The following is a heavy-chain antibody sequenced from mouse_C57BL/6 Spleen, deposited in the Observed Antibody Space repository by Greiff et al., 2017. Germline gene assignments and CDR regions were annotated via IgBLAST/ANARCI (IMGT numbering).Heavy chain of an antibody. D-gene: IGHD2-5*01. CDR1: GFTFSDYG. V-gene: IGHV5-17*01. J-gene: IGHJ3*01. Sequence: EVQGVESGGGLVKPGGSLKLSCAASGFTFSDYGMHLVRQAPEKGLEWVAYISSGSSTIYYADTVKGRLTISRDNAKNTLFLQMTSLRSEDTAMYYCERQNYSNFGFAYWGQGTLVTVSA. CDR3: ERQNYSNFGFAY. CDR2: ISSGSSTI.